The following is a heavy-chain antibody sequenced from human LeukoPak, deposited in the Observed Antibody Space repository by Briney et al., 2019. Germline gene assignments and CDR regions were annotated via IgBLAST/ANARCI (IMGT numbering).Heavy chain of an antibody. J-gene: IGHJ4*02. Sequence: SETLSLTCTVSGGSISSSSYYWGWIRQPPGKGLEWIGSIYYSGSTYYNPSLKSRVTISVDTSKNQFSLKLSSVTAADTAVYYCARQDVRSSSWYYFDYWGQGTLVTVSS. D-gene: IGHD6-13*01. CDR1: GGSISSSSYY. CDR3: ARQDVRSSSWYYFDY. CDR2: IYYSGST. V-gene: IGHV4-39*01.